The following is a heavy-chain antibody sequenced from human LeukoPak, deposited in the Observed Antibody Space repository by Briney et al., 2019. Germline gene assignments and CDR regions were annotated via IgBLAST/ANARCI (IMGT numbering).Heavy chain of an antibody. J-gene: IGHJ4*02. D-gene: IGHD6-13*01. CDR3: TRVFAGDEYSSSGY. Sequence: GGSLRLSCAASGFTFSRYYMHWVRQATGKGLVWVSRINSDGSGTTYADSVKGRFTVSRDNAKNTLYLQMNSLRVEDTAMYYCTRVFAGDEYSSSGYWGQGTLVTVSS. CDR1: GFTFSRYY. V-gene: IGHV3-74*01. CDR2: INSDGSGT.